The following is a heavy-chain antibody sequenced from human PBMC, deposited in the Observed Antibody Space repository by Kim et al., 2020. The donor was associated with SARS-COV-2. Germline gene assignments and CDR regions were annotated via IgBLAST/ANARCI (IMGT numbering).Heavy chain of an antibody. CDR3: ARSPFDYAFPFDY. CDR1: GYSFTDYS. J-gene: IGHJ4*02. Sequence: ASVKVSCKASGYSFTDYSIHWVRQAPGQRLEWMGWINAGTGNTKYSQKFQGRITITMDTSANTAYMELSSLRSEDTALYYCARSPFDYAFPFDYWGQGTLVTVSS. CDR2: INAGTGNT. D-gene: IGHD3-9*01. V-gene: IGHV1-3*01.